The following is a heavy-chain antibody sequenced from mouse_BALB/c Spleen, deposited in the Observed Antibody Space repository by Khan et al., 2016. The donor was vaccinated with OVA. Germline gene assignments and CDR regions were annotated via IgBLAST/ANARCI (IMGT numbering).Heavy chain of an antibody. D-gene: IGHD4-1*01. CDR2: ISSAGDYT. J-gene: IGHJ3*01. CDR1: GFTFSSYG. Sequence: EVELVESVGDLVKPGGSLKLSCAASGFTFSSYGMSWVRQTPDKRLEWVATISSAGDYTYYPDNVKGRFTISRDNAKNTLYLQMSSLKSEDTAMFYCASHLTGSFAYWGQGTLVTVSA. CDR3: ASHLTGSFAY. V-gene: IGHV5-6*01.